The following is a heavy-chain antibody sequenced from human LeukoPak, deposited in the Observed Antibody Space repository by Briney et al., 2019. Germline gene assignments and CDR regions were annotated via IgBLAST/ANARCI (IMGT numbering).Heavy chain of an antibody. CDR2: IYYSGST. Sequence: PSETLSLTCTVSGGSISSYYWSWIRQPPGKGLEWIGYIYYSGSTNYNPSLKSRVTISVDTSKNQFSLKLSSVTAADTAVYYCARDTRDYGFDYWGQGTLVTVSS. CDR3: ARDTRDYGFDY. V-gene: IGHV4-59*01. CDR1: GGSISSYY. J-gene: IGHJ4*02. D-gene: IGHD4-17*01.